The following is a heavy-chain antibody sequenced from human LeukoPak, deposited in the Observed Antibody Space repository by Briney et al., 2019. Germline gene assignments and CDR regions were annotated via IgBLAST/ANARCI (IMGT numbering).Heavy chain of an antibody. V-gene: IGHV1-69*01. CDR3: ARDHQLLSGGAFDI. Sequence: SVKVSCKASGGTFSSYAISWVRQAPGQGLEWMGGIIPIFGTANYAQKFQGRVTITADESTSTAYMELSSLRSEDTAVFYCARDHQLLSGGAFDIWGQGTMVTVSS. J-gene: IGHJ3*02. CDR1: GGTFSSYA. CDR2: IIPIFGTA. D-gene: IGHD2-2*01.